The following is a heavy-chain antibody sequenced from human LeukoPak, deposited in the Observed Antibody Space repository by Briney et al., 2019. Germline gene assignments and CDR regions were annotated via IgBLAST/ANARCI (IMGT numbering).Heavy chain of an antibody. D-gene: IGHD6-19*01. J-gene: IGHJ6*03. CDR3: ARASSIAVAGYDYYYMDV. V-gene: IGHV1-2*02. CDR1: GYTFSGYY. Sequence: GASVKVSCKASGYTFSGYYMHWVRQATGQGLEWMGWINPNGDGTNYAQKFQGRVTMTRDTSISTAYMELTRLRSDDTAVYYCARASSIAVAGYDYYYMDVWAKGPRSPSP. CDR2: INPNGDGT.